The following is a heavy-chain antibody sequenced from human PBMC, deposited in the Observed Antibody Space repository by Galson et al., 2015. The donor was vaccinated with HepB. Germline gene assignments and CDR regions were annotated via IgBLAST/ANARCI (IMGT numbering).Heavy chain of an antibody. CDR3: AHSRKMGMNFNS. CDR1: GFSLSTSGVA. V-gene: IGHV2-5*01. Sequence: PALVKPTQTLTLTCTFSGFSLSTSGVAVGWIRHPPGKALEWLALIYLNDDKSYSPSLKNRLTITKDTSKSRVVLTMTNMDPVDTGTYYCAHSRKMGMNFNSWGQGTLVTVSS. CDR2: IYLNDDK. D-gene: IGHD7-27*01. J-gene: IGHJ4*02.